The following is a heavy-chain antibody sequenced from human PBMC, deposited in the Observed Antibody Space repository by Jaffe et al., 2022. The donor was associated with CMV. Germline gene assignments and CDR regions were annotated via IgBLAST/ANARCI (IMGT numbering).Heavy chain of an antibody. Sequence: QVQLVESGGGVVQPGRSLRLSCAASGFTFSSYGMHWVRQAPGKGLEWVAVIWYDGSNKYYADSVKGRFTISRDNSKNTLYLQMNSLRAEDTAVYYCAREFTMVRGAPRYYYYMDVWGKGTTVTVSS. CDR3: AREFTMVRGAPRYYYYMDV. J-gene: IGHJ6*03. CDR2: IWYDGSNK. V-gene: IGHV3-33*08. D-gene: IGHD3-10*01. CDR1: GFTFSSYG.